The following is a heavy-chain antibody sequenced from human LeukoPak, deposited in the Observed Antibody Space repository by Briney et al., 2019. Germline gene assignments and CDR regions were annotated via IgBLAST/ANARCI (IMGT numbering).Heavy chain of an antibody. D-gene: IGHD2-15*01. V-gene: IGHV4-39*07. J-gene: IGHJ4*02. CDR3: ARSCSGGGCYRY. CDR1: GGSISSSSYY. CDR2: IYYSGST. Sequence: SETLSLTCTVSGGSISSSSYYWGWIRQPPGKGLEWIGSIYYSGSTYYNPSLKSRVTISVDTSKNQFSLKLSSVTAADTAVYYCARSCSGGGCYRYWGPGTLVTVSS.